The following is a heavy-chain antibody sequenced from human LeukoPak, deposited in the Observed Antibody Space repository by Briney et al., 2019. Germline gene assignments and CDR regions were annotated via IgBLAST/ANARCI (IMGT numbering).Heavy chain of an antibody. J-gene: IGHJ6*02. CDR1: GYTFTTYS. Sequence: GASVKVSCKASGYTFTTYSIHWLRQAPGQRPEWMGWINVGNGDTKYSQKFQGRVTLTRDTSASTAYMELRSLRSDDTAVYYCARDPRQGGYSYGIGPWGVWGQGTTVTVSS. V-gene: IGHV1-3*01. D-gene: IGHD5-18*01. CDR2: INVGNGDT. CDR3: ARDPRQGGYSYGIGPWGV.